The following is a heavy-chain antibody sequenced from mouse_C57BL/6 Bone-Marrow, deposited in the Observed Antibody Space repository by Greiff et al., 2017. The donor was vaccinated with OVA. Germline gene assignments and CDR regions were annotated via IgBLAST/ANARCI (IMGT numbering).Heavy chain of an antibody. V-gene: IGHV5-17*01. CDR3: ARQGYWYFDV. CDR1: GFTFSDYG. Sequence: EVNVVESGGGLVKPGGSLKLSCAASGFTFSDYGMHWVRQAPEKGLEWVAYISSGSSTIYYADTVKGRFTISRDNAKNTLFLQMTSLRSEDTAMYYCARQGYWYFDVWGTGTTVTVSS. J-gene: IGHJ1*03. CDR2: ISSGSSTI.